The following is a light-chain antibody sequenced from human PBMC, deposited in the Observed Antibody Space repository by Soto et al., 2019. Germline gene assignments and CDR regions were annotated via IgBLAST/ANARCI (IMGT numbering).Light chain of an antibody. V-gene: IGKV3D-15*01. CDR2: DAS. CDR1: QSVTSY. J-gene: IGKJ1*01. CDR3: QQYNDWWT. Sequence: EIVLTQSPGTLSLSPGERATLSCRASQSVTSYLAWYQQKPGQAPRLLIYDASNRATGIPARFSGSGSGTEFTLTISSLQSEDFAVYYCQQYNDWWTFGKGTKVDIK.